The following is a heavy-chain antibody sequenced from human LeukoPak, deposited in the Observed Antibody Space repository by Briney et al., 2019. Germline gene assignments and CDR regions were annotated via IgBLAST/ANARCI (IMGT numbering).Heavy chain of an antibody. D-gene: IGHD2-2*01. CDR3: AKDIVVVPAATSPNDY. CDR1: GFTFSSYG. J-gene: IGHJ4*02. CDR2: IRYDGSNK. Sequence: GGSLRLSCAASGFTFSSYGMHWVRQAPGKGLEWVAFIRYDGSNKYYADSVKGRFTISRDNSKNTLYLQMNSLRAEDTAVYYCAKDIVVVPAATSPNDYWGQGTLVTVSS. V-gene: IGHV3-30*02.